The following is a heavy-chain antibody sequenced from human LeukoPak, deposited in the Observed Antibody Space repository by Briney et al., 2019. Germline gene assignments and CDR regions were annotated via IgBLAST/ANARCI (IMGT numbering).Heavy chain of an antibody. D-gene: IGHD2-15*01. J-gene: IGHJ6*02. CDR3: ARDGALYRSGGSCYGGPYYYGMDV. Sequence: ASVKVSFKASGYTFTYNYIHWVRQAPGQGREGMGWINPNSGGTNYAQRFQGRVTMTRDTSISTAYMQLSRLRSDDTAVYSCARDGALYRSGGSCYGGPYYYGMDVWGQGTPVTVSS. V-gene: IGHV1-2*02. CDR1: GYTFTYNY. CDR2: INPNSGGT.